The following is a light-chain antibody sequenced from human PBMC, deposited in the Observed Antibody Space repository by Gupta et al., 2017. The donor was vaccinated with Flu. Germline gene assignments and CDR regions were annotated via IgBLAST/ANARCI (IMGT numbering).Light chain of an antibody. CDR2: LGS. CDR3: KQALQTPYT. Sequence: DIVLTPSPLSLPVTPGEPASIPCRSSQSLLHSNGYNYLDWYLQKPGQSPQLLIYLGSNRASGVPDRFSGSGSGTDFTLNISRVQAEDFGVYYCKQALQTPYTFGQGTKLEIK. CDR1: QSLLHSNGYNY. J-gene: IGKJ2*01. V-gene: IGKV2-28*01.